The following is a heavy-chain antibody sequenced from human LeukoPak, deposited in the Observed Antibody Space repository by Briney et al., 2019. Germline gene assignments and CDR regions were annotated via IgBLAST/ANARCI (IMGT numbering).Heavy chain of an antibody. J-gene: IGHJ4*02. D-gene: IGHD2-2*03. CDR2: IYTSGST. V-gene: IGHV4-61*02. Sequence: PSQTLSLTCTVSGGSINSGSYYWSWIRQPAGKGLEWIGRIYTSGSTNYNPSLKSRVTISVDTSKNQISLKVNSVTAADTAVHYCARGVPGYYFDNWGQGTLVTVSS. CDR1: GGSINSGSYY. CDR3: ARGVPGYYFDN.